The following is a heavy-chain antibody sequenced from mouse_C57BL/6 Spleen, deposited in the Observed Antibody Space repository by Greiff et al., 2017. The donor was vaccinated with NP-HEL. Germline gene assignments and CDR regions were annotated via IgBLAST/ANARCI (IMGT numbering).Heavy chain of an antibody. CDR2: IYPGDGDT. J-gene: IGHJ4*01. CDR1: GYAFSSSW. Sequence: VQVVESGPELVKPGASVKISCKASGYAFSSSWMNWVKQRPGKGLEWIGRIYPGDGDTNYNGKFKGKATLTADKSSSTAYMQLSSLTSEDSAVYFCARVGYFYAMDYWGQGTSVTVSS. D-gene: IGHD2-3*01. V-gene: IGHV1-82*01. CDR3: ARVGYFYAMDY.